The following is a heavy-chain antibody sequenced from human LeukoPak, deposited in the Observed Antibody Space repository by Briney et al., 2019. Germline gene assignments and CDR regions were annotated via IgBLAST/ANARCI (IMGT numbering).Heavy chain of an antibody. V-gene: IGHV1-69*06. CDR2: IVPIFGTA. CDR1: GGTFSSYA. Sequence: SVKVSCKASGGTFSSYAISWVRQAPGQGLEWMGGIVPIFGTANYAQKFQGRVTITADKSTSTAYMELSSLRSEDTAVYYCASHDHCSSTSCTYFDYWGQGTLVTVSS. CDR3: ASHDHCSSTSCTYFDY. J-gene: IGHJ4*02. D-gene: IGHD2-2*01.